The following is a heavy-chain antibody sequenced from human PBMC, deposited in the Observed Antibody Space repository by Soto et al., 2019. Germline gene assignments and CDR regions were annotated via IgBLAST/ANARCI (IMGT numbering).Heavy chain of an antibody. V-gene: IGHV1-3*01. Sequence: QVQLVQSGTEVKKPGASVEVSCKASGYTFTSYGIHWVRQAPGQRLEWMGWINAANGDTKYSPKFQGRVTITRDTSASTAYMELSSLRSEDTAVYYCVRRHVSATGIDWFDPWGQGTLVTVSS. CDR2: INAANGDT. D-gene: IGHD6-13*01. CDR1: GYTFTSYG. CDR3: VRRHVSATGIDWFDP. J-gene: IGHJ5*02.